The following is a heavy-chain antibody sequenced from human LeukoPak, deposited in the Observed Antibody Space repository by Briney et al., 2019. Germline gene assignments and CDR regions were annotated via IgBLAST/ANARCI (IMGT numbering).Heavy chain of an antibody. CDR3: VAGGLVGATEFAY. V-gene: IGHV3-72*01. CDR1: GFTFSDHY. CDR2: SRNKANSYTT. J-gene: IGHJ4*02. Sequence: PGGSLRLSCAVSGFTFSDHYMDWVCQAPGKGLEWIGRSRNKANSYTTEYAASVKGRFTISRDDSKNALHLQMNSLKIEDTAVYYCVAGGLVGATEFAYWGQGTLVTVSS. D-gene: IGHD1-26*01.